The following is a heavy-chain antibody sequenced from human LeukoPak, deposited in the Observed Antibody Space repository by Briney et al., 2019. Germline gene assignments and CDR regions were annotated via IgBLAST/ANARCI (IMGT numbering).Heavy chain of an antibody. CDR2: ISYDGSDK. J-gene: IGHJ4*02. V-gene: IGHV3-30*03. D-gene: IGHD5-24*01. Sequence: GTSLRLSCAVSGFTFSIFGMHWVRQAPGKGLEWVAVISYDGSDKYNSDSVKGRFTISRDNPKNLLFLQISSLRVEDTAVYYCARETPRRGETRDGYRWGQGTVVTVSS. CDR1: GFTFSIFG. CDR3: ARETPRRGETRDGYR.